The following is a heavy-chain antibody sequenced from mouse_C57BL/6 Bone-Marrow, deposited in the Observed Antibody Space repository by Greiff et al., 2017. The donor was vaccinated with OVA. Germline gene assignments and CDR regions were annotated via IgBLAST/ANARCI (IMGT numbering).Heavy chain of an antibody. Sequence: VKLMESGAELVRPGTSVKMSCKASGYTFTNYWIGWAKQRPGHGLEWIGDIYPGGGYTNYNEKFKGKATLTADKSSSTAYMQFSSLTSEDSAIYYCARSGGYGSSYWYFDVWGTGTTVTVSS. CDR3: ARSGGYGSSYWYFDV. J-gene: IGHJ1*03. CDR1: GYTFTNYW. D-gene: IGHD1-1*01. V-gene: IGHV1-63*01. CDR2: IYPGGGYT.